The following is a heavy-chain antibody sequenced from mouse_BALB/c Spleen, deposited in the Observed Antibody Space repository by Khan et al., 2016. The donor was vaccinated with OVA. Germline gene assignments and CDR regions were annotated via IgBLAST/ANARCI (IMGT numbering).Heavy chain of an antibody. CDR3: ARDGSRYNYAMDY. CDR1: GYSITSDYA. Sequence: EVELVESGPGLVNPSQSLSLTCTVTGYSITSDYAWNWIRQFPGNKLEWMGYINYSGSTNYNPAHTSRITINRDTSKNQFFLQLNSVNTEDTATYYCARDGSRYNYAMDYWGQGTSVTVSS. V-gene: IGHV3-2*02. J-gene: IGHJ4*01. D-gene: IGHD2-3*01. CDR2: INYSGST.